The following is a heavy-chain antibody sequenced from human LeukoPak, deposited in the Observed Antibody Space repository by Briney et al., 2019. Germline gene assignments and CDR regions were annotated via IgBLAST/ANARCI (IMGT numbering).Heavy chain of an antibody. V-gene: IGHV4-4*07. J-gene: IGHJ4*02. CDR1: GGSISSYY. CDR2: IYTSGST. Sequence: SETLSLTCTVSGGSISSYYWSWIRQPAGKGLEWIGRIYTSGSTNYNPSLKSRVTMSVDTSKNQFSLKLSSVTAADTAVYYCARDRHDPYCNATSCLYPIFDYWGQGTLVTVSS. D-gene: IGHD2-2*01. CDR3: ARDRHDPYCNATSCLYPIFDY.